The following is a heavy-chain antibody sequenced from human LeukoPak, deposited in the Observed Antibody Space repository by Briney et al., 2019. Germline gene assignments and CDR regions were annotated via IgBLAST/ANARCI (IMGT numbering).Heavy chain of an antibody. CDR1: GGSISSYY. Sequence: SETLSPTCTVSGGSISSYYWSWIRQPPGKGLEWIGYIYYSGSTNYNPSLKSRVTISVDTSKNQFSLKLSSVTAADTAVYYCARYSATVHIAARSTGQGTDAFDIWGQGTMVTVSS. D-gene: IGHD6-6*01. V-gene: IGHV4-59*01. J-gene: IGHJ3*02. CDR3: ARYSATVHIAARSTGQGTDAFDI. CDR2: IYYSGST.